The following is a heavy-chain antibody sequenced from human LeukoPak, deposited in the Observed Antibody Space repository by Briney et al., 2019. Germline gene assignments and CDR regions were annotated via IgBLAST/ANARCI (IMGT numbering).Heavy chain of an antibody. CDR2: GYYSGST. D-gene: IGHD1-26*01. CDR3: ARHGTSYYYYAMDV. CDR1: GGSISSYY. V-gene: IGHV4-59*08. J-gene: IGHJ6*02. Sequence: SETLSLTCTVSGGSISSYYWSWIRHPPGKGLERIGYGYYSGSTKYNASLKSRVTISVDTSKNQFSLKLTSVTAADTAVYFCARHGTSYYYYAMDVWGQGTTVTVSS.